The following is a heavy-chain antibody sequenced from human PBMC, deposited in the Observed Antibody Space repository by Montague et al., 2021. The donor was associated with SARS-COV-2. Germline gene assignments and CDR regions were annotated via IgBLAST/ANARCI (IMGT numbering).Heavy chain of an antibody. CDR3: ARNMVVSASRRFYYHGLDV. CDR1: GFNFDDYA. D-gene: IGHD2-15*01. CDR2: ITWDSSNF. J-gene: IGHJ6*02. Sequence: SRRLSCAASGFNFDDYAMHWVRLAPGKGLEWVSGITWDSSNFGYGGSVKGRFTISRDNAKKSLYLEMSSLRADDTAVYYCARNMVVSASRRFYYHGLDVWGQGITVTVS. V-gene: IGHV3-9*01.